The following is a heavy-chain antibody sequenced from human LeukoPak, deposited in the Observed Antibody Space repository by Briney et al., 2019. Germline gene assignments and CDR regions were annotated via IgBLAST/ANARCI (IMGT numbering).Heavy chain of an antibody. J-gene: IGHJ4*02. CDR2: INHSGNT. V-gene: IGHV4-34*01. D-gene: IGHD3-3*02. CDR3: ARHVRNFGGYLY. CDR1: GGSFSGYY. Sequence: PSETLSLTCAVYGGSFSGYYWSWIRQPPGKGLEWIGEINHSGNTNYNPSLKSRVTISVDTSKNQFSLKLSSVTAADTAVYYCARHVRNFGGYLYWGQGTLVTVSS.